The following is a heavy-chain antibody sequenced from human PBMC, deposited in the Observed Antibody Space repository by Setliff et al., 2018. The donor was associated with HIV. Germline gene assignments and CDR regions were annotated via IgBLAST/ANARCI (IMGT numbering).Heavy chain of an antibody. V-gene: IGHV4-4*08. CDR3: ARVRSYGSAYDASDV. D-gene: IGHD3-10*01. CDR1: GGSIGGYY. CDR2: IYSGGST. J-gene: IGHJ3*01. Sequence: ETLSLTCTVSGGSIGGYYWGWIRQPPGTGLEWLGCIYSGGSTNYNPSLESRVTISLDTSKNQFSLRLTSVTAADTAVYYCARVRSYGSAYDASDVWGPGTMVTVSS.